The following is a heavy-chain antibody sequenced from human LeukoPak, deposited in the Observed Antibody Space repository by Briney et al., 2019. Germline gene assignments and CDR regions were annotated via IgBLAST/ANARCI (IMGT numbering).Heavy chain of an antibody. CDR3: ARQDYGDYAFDY. CDR2: IYYSGST. V-gene: IGHV4-39*01. CDR1: GGSISSSSYY. D-gene: IGHD4-17*01. Sequence: SETLPLTCTVSGGSISSSSYYWGWIRQPPGKGLEWIGNIYYSGSTYYNPSLKSRVTISVDTSKNQFSLKLSSVTAADTAVYYCARQDYGDYAFDYWGQGTLVTVSS. J-gene: IGHJ4*02.